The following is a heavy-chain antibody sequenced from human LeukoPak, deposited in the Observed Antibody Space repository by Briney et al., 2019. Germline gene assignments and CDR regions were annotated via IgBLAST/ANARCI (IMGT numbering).Heavy chain of an antibody. V-gene: IGHV4-61*08. CDR2: IYYSGST. CDR1: GGSISSGDYY. J-gene: IGHJ3*01. CDR3: ARGSRFLEWPTN. Sequence: PSQTLSLTCTVSGGSISSGDYYWSWIRQPPGKGLEWIGYIYYSGSTNYNPSLKSRVTISVDTSKNQFSLKLSSVTAADTAVYYCARGSRFLEWPTNWGQGTMVTVSS. D-gene: IGHD3-3*01.